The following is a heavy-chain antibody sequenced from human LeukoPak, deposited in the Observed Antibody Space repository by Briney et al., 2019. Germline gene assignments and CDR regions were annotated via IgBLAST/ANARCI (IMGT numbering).Heavy chain of an antibody. CDR2: IYYSGST. V-gene: IGHV4-59*12. CDR3: AFNTDPGIPPCY. D-gene: IGHD3-10*01. CDR1: GGSISSYY. Sequence: PSETLSLTCTVSGGSISSYYWSWIRQPPGKGLEWIGYIYYSGSTNYNPSLKSRVTISVDTSKNQFSLKLSSVTAADTAVYYCAFNTDPGIPPCYWGQGTLVTVSS. J-gene: IGHJ4*02.